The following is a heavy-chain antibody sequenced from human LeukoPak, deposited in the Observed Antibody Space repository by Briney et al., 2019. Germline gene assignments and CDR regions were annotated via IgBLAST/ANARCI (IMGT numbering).Heavy chain of an antibody. CDR2: INHSGST. J-gene: IGHJ3*02. CDR3: ARVLRYFDRAFDI. CDR1: GGSSSGYY. Sequence: SETLSLTCAVYGGSSSGYYWSWIRQPPGKGLEWIGEINHSGSTNYNPSLKSRVTISVDTSKNQFSLKLSSVTAADTAVYYCARVLRYFDRAFDIWGQGTMVTVSS. D-gene: IGHD3-9*01. V-gene: IGHV4-34*01.